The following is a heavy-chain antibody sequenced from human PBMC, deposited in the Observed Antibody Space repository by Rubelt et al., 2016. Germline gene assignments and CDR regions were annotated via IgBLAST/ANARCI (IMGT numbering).Heavy chain of an antibody. D-gene: IGHD2-2*02. CDR3: ARAGWRDCSSTSCYTINWYFDL. V-gene: IGHV3-23*04. CDR2: ISGSGGST. CDR1: GFTFSSYA. Sequence: VQLVESGGGLVQPGRSLRLSCAASGFTFSSYAMSWVRQAPGKGLEWVSAISGSGGSTYYADSVKGRFTISRDNSKNTLYLQMNSLRAEDTAVYYCARAGWRDCSSTSCYTINWYFDLWGRGTLVTVSS. J-gene: IGHJ2*01.